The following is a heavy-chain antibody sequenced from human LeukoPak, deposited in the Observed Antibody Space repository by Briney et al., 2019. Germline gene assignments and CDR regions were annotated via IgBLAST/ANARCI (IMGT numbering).Heavy chain of an antibody. J-gene: IGHJ4*02. Sequence: PGGSLRLSCAASGFTFSGSPILWVRQASGKGLEWVGRIRSKAGNYATAYAASVQGRCTISRDDSKNTAYLQLNSLKTEDTAVYYCTQSNYWGQGALVTVSS. CDR3: TQSNY. CDR2: IRSKAGNYAT. V-gene: IGHV3-73*01. CDR1: GFTFSGSP.